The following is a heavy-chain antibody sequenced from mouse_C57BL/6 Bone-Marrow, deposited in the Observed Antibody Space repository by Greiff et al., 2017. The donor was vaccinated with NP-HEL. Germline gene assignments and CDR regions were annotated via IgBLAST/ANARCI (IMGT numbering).Heavy chain of an antibody. V-gene: IGHV5-17*01. CDR3: ARGLGPYFDY. Sequence: DVHLVESGGGLVKPGGSLKLSCAASGFTFSDYGMHWVRQAPEKGLEWVAYISSGSSTIYYADTVKGRFTISRDNAKNTLFLQMTSLRSEDTAMYYCARGLGPYFDYWGQGTTLTVSS. CDR1: GFTFSDYG. CDR2: ISSGSSTI. D-gene: IGHD4-1*01. J-gene: IGHJ2*01.